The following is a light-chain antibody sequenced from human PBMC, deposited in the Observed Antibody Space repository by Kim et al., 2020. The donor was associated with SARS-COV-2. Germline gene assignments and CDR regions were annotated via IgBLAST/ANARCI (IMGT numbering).Light chain of an antibody. CDR3: QVWDSSSDHRV. Sequence: APGKTARITVGGNNIGSKSVHWYQKKPGQAPVLVIYYDSDRPSGIPERFAGSNSGNTATLTISRVEAGDEADYYCQVWDSSSDHRVFGGGTQLTVL. CDR1: NIGSKS. V-gene: IGLV3-21*04. J-gene: IGLJ2*01. CDR2: YDS.